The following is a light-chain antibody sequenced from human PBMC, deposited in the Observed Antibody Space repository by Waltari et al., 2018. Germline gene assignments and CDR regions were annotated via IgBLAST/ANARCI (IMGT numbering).Light chain of an antibody. CDR3: LSYAGNDGYF. CDR2: DVS. J-gene: IGLJ1*01. Sequence: QSALTQPPSASGSPGQSVTISCTGTSSDVGGYNYVSWYQQHPGKAPKLMITDVSKRPSGVPDRFSGSKSGNTASLTGSGLQAEDEADYYCLSYAGNDGYFFGTGTRVTVL. CDR1: SSDVGGYNY. V-gene: IGLV2-8*01.